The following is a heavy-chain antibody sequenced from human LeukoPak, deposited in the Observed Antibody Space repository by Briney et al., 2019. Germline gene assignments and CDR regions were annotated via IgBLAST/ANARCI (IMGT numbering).Heavy chain of an antibody. CDR2: VYYTGST. CDR3: ARISSSNWYNERGAFDV. CDR1: GGSISSYY. Sequence: PSETLSLTCTVSGGSISSYYLSWVRQPPGKGLEWIGFVYYTGSTNYSPSIKSRVTISVATSTNQFSLKLRSVTAADTAVYYCARISSSNWYNERGAFDVWGQGTMVTVSS. J-gene: IGHJ3*01. V-gene: IGHV4-59*01. D-gene: IGHD6-13*01.